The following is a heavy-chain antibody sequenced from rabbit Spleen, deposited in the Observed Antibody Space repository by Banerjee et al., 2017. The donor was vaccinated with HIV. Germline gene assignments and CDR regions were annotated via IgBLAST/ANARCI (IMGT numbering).Heavy chain of an antibody. D-gene: IGHD1-1*01. Sequence: QEQLVESGGGLVQPEGSLTLTCKASGVSFSGSSYMCWVRQAPGKGLEWIACIEGGSSSFTYFASWAKGRFTISKTSSTTVTLQMTSLTAADTATYFCARDTSSSFSSYGMDLWGQGTLVTVS. CDR1: GVSFSGSSY. CDR2: IEGGSSSFT. V-gene: IGHV1S45*01. CDR3: ARDTSSSFSSYGMDL. J-gene: IGHJ6*01.